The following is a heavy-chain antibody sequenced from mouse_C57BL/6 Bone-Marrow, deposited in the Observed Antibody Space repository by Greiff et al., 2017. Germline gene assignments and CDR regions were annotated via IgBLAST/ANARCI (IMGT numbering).Heavy chain of an antibody. D-gene: IGHD6-2*01. CDR3: ARYESLAMDY. Sequence: QVQLQQSGAELVKPGASVKLSCKASGYTFTSYWMHWVKQRPGQGLEWLGMIHPNSGSTNYNEKFKSKAPLTVDKSASTAYMQLSSLTSEDSAVYYCARYESLAMDYWGQGTSVTVSS. V-gene: IGHV1-64*01. CDR2: IHPNSGST. J-gene: IGHJ4*01. CDR1: GYTFTSYW.